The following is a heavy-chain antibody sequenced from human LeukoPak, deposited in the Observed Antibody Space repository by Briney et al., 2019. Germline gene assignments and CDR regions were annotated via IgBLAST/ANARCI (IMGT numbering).Heavy chain of an antibody. J-gene: IGHJ6*02. Sequence: GSLRLSCAASGFTFSSYWMSWVRQAPGKGLEWVANIKQDGSEKYYVDSVKGRFTISRDNAKNSLYLQMNSLRADDTAVYYCAREQAYYGDYEGYYYYYGMDVWGQGTTVTVSS. CDR1: GFTFSSYW. CDR3: AREQAYYGDYEGYYYYYGMDV. V-gene: IGHV3-7*01. CDR2: IKQDGSEK. D-gene: IGHD4-17*01.